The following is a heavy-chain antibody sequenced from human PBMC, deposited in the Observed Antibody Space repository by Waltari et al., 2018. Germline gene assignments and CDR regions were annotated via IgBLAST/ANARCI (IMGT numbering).Heavy chain of an antibody. CDR1: GFTFSDAC. J-gene: IGHJ4*02. D-gene: IGHD3-16*02. V-gene: IGHV3-48*01. CDR3: ATAARRRDVGDLS. CDR2: IIGSSSTI. Sequence: EVRLVESGGGLIKPGGSLRLSCAASGFTFSDACRNWVRQATGKGLVWVSYIIGSSSTIYYADSVKGRFTISMDNAKNSMHLQMSSLRAEDTAVYYCATAARRRDVGDLSWGQGTLVTVSS.